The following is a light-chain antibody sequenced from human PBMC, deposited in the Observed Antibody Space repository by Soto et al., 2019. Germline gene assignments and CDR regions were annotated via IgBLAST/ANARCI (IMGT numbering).Light chain of an antibody. CDR2: RAS. CDR1: QSVLYSAKNKNF. V-gene: IGKV4-1*01. Sequence: DIVMTQSPDSLAVSLCERATIHCKSSQSVLYSAKNKNFLTWYQQKPGQPPKLLIYRASTRESGVPERFTGSGSGTDFTLPINSLQAEDVELYYCQQHYINPITFGQGTRLETK. CDR3: QQHYINPIT. J-gene: IGKJ5*01.